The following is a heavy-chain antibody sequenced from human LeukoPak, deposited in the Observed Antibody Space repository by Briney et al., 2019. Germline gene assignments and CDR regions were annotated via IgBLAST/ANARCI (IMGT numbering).Heavy chain of an antibody. D-gene: IGHD6-6*01. J-gene: IGHJ4*02. CDR2: ISYDGSNK. V-gene: IGHV3-30*18. CDR3: AKGPYRSSSGGSEIDF. CDR1: GFIFSNYG. Sequence: GGSLRLSCAASGFIFSNYGMHWARQAPGKGLEWVALISYDGSNKYYTDSVKGRFTISRDNSKNTQWLQMNSLRPDDTAIYYCAKGPYRSSSGGSEIDFWGQGTLVIVSS.